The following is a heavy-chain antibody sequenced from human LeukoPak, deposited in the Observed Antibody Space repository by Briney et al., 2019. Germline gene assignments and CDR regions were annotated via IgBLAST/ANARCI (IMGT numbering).Heavy chain of an antibody. Sequence: SETLSLTCTVSGGSISYNYWSWIRQPPGKGLEWIGYAYYSGHTNYNSSLKSRVTMSLDTSKSQFSLRLSSVTAADTAVYFCARHPFATPFDYWGPGTLVTVSS. J-gene: IGHJ4*02. CDR3: ARHPFATPFDY. CDR2: AYYSGHT. D-gene: IGHD2-15*01. V-gene: IGHV4-59*08. CDR1: GGSISYNY.